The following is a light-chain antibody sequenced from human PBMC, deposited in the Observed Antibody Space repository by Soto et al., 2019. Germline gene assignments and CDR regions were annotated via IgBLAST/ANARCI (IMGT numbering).Light chain of an antibody. CDR3: QQYGSSPGT. V-gene: IGKV3-20*01. CDR1: QSVSSSY. CDR2: GAS. Sequence: EIVLTQSPGTLSLSPGERATLSCRASQSVSSSYLAWYQQKPGQAPRLLIYGASSRPTGIPDRFSGSGSGTDFTLTISRLEPEDFAVYSCQQYGSSPGTFGQGTKLEIK. J-gene: IGKJ2*01.